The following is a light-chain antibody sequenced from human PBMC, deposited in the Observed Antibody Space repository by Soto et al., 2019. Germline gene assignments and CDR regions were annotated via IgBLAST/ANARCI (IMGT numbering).Light chain of an antibody. CDR1: SSNIGNNF. Sequence: QSVLTQPPSVSAAPGQRGTISCSGSSSNIGNNFVSWYQQLPGTAPKLLIYDNYHRPSGIPDRFSGSKSGTSATLGITGLQTGDEADYYCGTWDSSLSAGVFGGGTKLTVL. J-gene: IGLJ2*01. V-gene: IGLV1-51*01. CDR3: GTWDSSLSAGV. CDR2: DNY.